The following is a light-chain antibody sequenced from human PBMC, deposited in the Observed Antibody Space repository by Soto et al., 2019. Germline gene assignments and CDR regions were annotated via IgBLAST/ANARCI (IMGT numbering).Light chain of an antibody. J-gene: IGLJ1*01. CDR1: SSDVGSYNL. CDR2: EGS. Sequence: QSALTQPASVSGSPGQSITISCTGTSSDVGSYNLVSWYQQHPGKAPKLMIYEGSKRPSGVSNRFSGSKSGNTASLTISGLQAEDEADYYCCSYADSRTFVFGSGTKSPS. CDR3: CSYADSRTFV. V-gene: IGLV2-23*03.